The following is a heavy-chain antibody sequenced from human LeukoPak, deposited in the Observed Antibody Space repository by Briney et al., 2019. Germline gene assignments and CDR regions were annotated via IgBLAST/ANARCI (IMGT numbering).Heavy chain of an antibody. CDR3: TRDLTGTTWSENDY. V-gene: IGHV3-53*01. D-gene: IGHD6-13*01. CDR1: GLSVRGSY. J-gene: IGHJ4*02. CDR2: IYSGDRT. Sequence: GSLRLSCVASGLSVRGSYMSWVRQAPGKGLEWVSVIYSGDRTYYADSVKGRFTISRDTSKNTLYLQTNNLRADDTAMYYCTRDLTGTTWSENDYWGQGTLVTISS.